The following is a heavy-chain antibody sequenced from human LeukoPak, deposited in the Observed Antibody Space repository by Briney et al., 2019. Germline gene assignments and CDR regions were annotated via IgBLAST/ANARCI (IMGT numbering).Heavy chain of an antibody. CDR2: IYYSGSA. V-gene: IGHV4-31*03. D-gene: IGHD5-18*01. CDR3: ARDANRYGTVDY. J-gene: IGHJ4*02. CDR1: GGSIKRGDND. Sequence: SQTLSLTCTVSGGSIKRGDNDWSWFRQHPRKGQERIGYIYYSGSAYYNPSLKSRVTISVDTSKNQFSLKINSVTAADTAVYYCARDANRYGTVDYWGQGTLVTVSS.